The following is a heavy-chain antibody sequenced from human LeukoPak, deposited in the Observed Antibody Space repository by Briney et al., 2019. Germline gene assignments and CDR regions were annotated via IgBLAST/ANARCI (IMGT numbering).Heavy chain of an antibody. CDR1: GFTFSDYY. CDR2: ISRSGNTI. V-gene: IGHV3-11*01. CDR3: ARGYYYYTSGYGSIFDY. Sequence: GGSLRLSCAASGFTFSDYYMTWIRQAPGKGLEWVSYISRSGNTIYYADSLKGRFTISRDNAKTSLYLQMNSLRAEDTAVYYCARGYYYYTSGYGSIFDYWGQGTLVTVSS. D-gene: IGHD3-22*01. J-gene: IGHJ4*02.